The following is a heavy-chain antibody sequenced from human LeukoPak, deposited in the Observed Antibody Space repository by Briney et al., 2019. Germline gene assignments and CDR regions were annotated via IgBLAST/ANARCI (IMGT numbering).Heavy chain of an antibody. D-gene: IGHD3-10*01. Sequence: SETLSLTCTVSGASISSYYWSWIRQPPGKGLEWIGYISYSGSTNYNPSLKSRVTISADTSKNQASLTLSSVTAADTAVYYCARHPELYFFDYWGQGTLVTVSS. CDR1: GASISSYY. CDR3: ARHPELYFFDY. CDR2: ISYSGST. J-gene: IGHJ4*02. V-gene: IGHV4-59*08.